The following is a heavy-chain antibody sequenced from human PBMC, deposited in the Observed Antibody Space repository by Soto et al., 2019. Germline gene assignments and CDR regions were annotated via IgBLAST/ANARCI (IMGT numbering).Heavy chain of an antibody. CDR3: AKIPPRYYYDSSGYRGYFDY. CDR2: IIPIFGTA. J-gene: IGHJ4*02. V-gene: IGHV1-69*13. Sequence: SVKVSCKASGGTFSSYAISWVRQAPGQGLEWMGGIIPIFGTANYAQKFQGRVTITADESTSTAYMELSSLRSEDTAVYYCAKIPPRYYYDSSGYRGYFDYWGQGTLVTVSS. D-gene: IGHD3-22*01. CDR1: GGTFSSYA.